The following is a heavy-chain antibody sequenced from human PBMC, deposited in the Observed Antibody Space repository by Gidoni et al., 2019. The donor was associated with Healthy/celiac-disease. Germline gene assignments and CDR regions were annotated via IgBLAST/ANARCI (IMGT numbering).Heavy chain of an antibody. J-gene: IGHJ4*02. Sequence: QVQLVQSGAEVKKPGSSVKVPCKASGVTFSSYAISWVRQAPAQGLEWMGGIIPVFGTANDAQKFQGRVTITADKTTSTAYMELSSLWSEDTAVYYCARGHCTGGVCYIGFGVWGQGTLVTVSS. CDR3: ARGHCTGGVCYIGFGV. V-gene: IGHV1-69*06. CDR2: IIPVFGTA. D-gene: IGHD2-8*02. CDR1: GVTFSSYA.